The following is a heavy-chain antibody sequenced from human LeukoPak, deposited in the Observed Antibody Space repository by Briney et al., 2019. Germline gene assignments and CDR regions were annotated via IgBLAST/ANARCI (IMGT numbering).Heavy chain of an antibody. Sequence: SETLSLTCAVSGHSISSGYYWGWIRQPPGKGLEWIGSIYHSGSTYYNPSLKSRVTISVDTSKNQFSLKLSSVTAADTAVYYCARQVGATRFYYFDYWGQGTLVTVSS. J-gene: IGHJ4*02. CDR1: GHSISSGYY. CDR3: ARQVGATRFYYFDY. V-gene: IGHV4-38-2*01. D-gene: IGHD1-26*01. CDR2: IYHSGST.